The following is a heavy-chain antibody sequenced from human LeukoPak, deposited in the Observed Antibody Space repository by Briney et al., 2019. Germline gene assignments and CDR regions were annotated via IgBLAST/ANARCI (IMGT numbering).Heavy chain of an antibody. D-gene: IGHD6-25*01. Sequence: GGSLRLSCAASGFTFSSYRMHWVRQAPGKGLVWVSLINTDGSNTNYADSVKGRFTNSRDNAKNTLYLQMNSLRAEDTAVYYCAKDQRLLDYYDMDDWGQGTTVTVSS. V-gene: IGHV3-74*01. CDR1: GFTFSSYR. J-gene: IGHJ6*02. CDR2: INTDGSNT. CDR3: AKDQRLLDYYDMDD.